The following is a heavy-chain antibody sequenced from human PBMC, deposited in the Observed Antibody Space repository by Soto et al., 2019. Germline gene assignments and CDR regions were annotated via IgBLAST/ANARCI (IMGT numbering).Heavy chain of an antibody. CDR1: GFTFSSYS. Sequence: EVQLVESGGGLVKPGGSLRLSCAASGFTFSSYSINWVRQAPGKGLEWVSSITSSSSYIYYADSVKGRFTISRDNAKXXXXXXXXXXXXXXXXXYYCARLXGENYYYYGMDVWGQGTTVTVSS. CDR2: ITSSSSYI. V-gene: IGHV3-21*01. CDR3: ARLXGENYYYYGMDV. D-gene: IGHD3-10*01. J-gene: IGHJ6*02.